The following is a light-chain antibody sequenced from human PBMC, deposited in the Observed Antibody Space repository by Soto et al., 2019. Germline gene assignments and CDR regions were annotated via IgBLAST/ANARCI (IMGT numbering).Light chain of an antibody. CDR1: NTDIGGHKY. CDR2: EVS. CDR3: SSDTGTNNFVR. V-gene: IGLV2-8*01. J-gene: IGLJ2*01. Sequence: QSVLTQPPSASGSPGQSFTLSCTGSNTDIGGHKYVSWYQHHPGKAPKLIIYEVSERPSGVPDRFSGSKSGNAASLTVSGLQAYDEAVYYCSSDTGTNNFVRFGGGTKLTVL.